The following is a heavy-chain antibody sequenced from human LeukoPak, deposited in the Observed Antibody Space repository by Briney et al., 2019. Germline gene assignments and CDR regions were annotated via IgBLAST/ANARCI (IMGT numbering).Heavy chain of an antibody. CDR2: IYYSEST. J-gene: IGHJ4*02. Sequence: SQTLSLTCTVSGGSTSSGDCYWSWIRQPPGKGLEWIGCIYYSESTHYNPSLKVRVTISADASKNQFSLKLSSVTAADTAVYYCARQGTVTKGLDLDYWGQGTLVTVSS. V-gene: IGHV4-30-4*01. D-gene: IGHD4-17*01. CDR1: GGSTSSGDCY. CDR3: ARQGTVTKGLDLDY.